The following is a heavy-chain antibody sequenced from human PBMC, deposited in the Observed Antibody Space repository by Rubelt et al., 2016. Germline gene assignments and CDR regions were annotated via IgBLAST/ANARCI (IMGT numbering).Heavy chain of an antibody. Sequence: DVQLVQSGAEVKKPGESLRISCKGSGYSFTSYWIGWVRQMPGKGLEWMGMIYPGDSDTRYSPSFQGQVTISADKSISTAYLQWSSLKASDTAMYYCARHQDYDDSSGTDAFDIWGQGTMVTVSS. CDR1: GYSFTSYW. CDR2: IYPGDSDT. J-gene: IGHJ3*02. CDR3: ARHQDYDDSSGTDAFDI. D-gene: IGHD3-22*01. V-gene: IGHV5-51*01.